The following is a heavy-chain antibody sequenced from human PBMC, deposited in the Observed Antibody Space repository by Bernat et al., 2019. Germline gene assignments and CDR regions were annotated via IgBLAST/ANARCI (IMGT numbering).Heavy chain of an antibody. J-gene: IGHJ5*02. V-gene: IGHV3-33*01. CDR2: IWSDGSNK. CDR3: ARDQASNWFDP. CDR1: GFTFSTYG. Sequence: QVQLVESGGGVVQPGRSLRLSCAASGFTFSTYGMHWARQAPGKGLEWVAVIWSDGSNKYYADSVKGRFTISRDNSNNTLYLQMNSLRAEDTAVYYCARDQASNWFDPWGQGTLVTVSS.